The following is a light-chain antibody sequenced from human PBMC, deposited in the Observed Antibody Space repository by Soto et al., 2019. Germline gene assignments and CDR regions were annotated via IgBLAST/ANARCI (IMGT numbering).Light chain of an antibody. CDR3: QVWDNSRAV. CDR1: NIGSKS. V-gene: IGLV3-21*04. Sequence: SYELTQLSSVSVAPGQTAHIIRGGRNIGSKSVHWYQQKSGQAPVVVIYKDTDRPSGIPERFSGSNSGNTATLTISRVEAGDEDDYYCQVWDNSRAVLGGGTKLTVL. CDR2: KDT. J-gene: IGLJ2*01.